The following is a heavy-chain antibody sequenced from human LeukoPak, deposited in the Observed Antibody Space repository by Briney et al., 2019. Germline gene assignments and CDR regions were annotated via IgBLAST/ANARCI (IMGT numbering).Heavy chain of an antibody. D-gene: IGHD2-2*01. J-gene: IGHJ4*02. CDR1: GYTFTSYD. Sequence: ASVKVSCKASGYTFTSYDINWVRQATGQGLEWMGWMNPNSGNTGYAQKFQGRVTMTRNTSISTAYMELSSLRSEDTAVYYCATVPVVPAAMRDLGYWGQGTLVTVSS. CDR2: MNPNSGNT. CDR3: ATVPVVPAAMRDLGY. V-gene: IGHV1-8*01.